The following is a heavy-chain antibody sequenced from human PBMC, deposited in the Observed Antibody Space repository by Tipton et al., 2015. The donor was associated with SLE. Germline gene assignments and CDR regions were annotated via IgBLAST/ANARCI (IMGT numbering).Heavy chain of an antibody. D-gene: IGHD4-17*01. V-gene: IGHV4-59*11. J-gene: IGHJ5*01. CDR2: LSSSGST. Sequence: TLSLTCTVSGGSSTNHYCSWIGHPPGKGLEWIGYLSSSGSTKYNPSLKSRVTMSVDTSKNQFSLKLRSVTAADTAVYYCATLSGDYVHFFDSWGQGTLVTVSS. CDR1: GGSSTNHY. CDR3: ATLSGDYVHFFDS.